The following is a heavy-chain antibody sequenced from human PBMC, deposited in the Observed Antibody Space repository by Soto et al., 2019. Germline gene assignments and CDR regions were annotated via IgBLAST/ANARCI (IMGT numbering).Heavy chain of an antibody. V-gene: IGHV1-3*01. J-gene: IGHJ4*02. CDR2: INAGNGDT. Sequence: QVQLVQSGAEVRKPGASVMVSCKASGYTLTSYGIHWVRQAPGQRLEWMGWINAGNGDTKYSQKFQDRVTITRDTSASTAYMELSSLRSDDTAIYYCARSPLSLYSADFWWGLGTLVTVSS. CDR1: GYTLTSYG. CDR3: ARSPLSLYSADFW. D-gene: IGHD6-13*01.